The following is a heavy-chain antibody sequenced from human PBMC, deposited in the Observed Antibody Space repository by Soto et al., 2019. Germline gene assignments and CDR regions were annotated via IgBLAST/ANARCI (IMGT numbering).Heavy chain of an antibody. D-gene: IGHD4-17*01. Sequence: GGSLRLSCAASGFTFSSYSMNWVRQAPGKGLEWVSYISSSSSTIYYADSVKGRFTISRDNAKNSLYLQMNSLRAEDTAVYYCARERLPYGDYNLQALYYFDYWGQGTLVTVSS. CDR1: GFTFSSYS. J-gene: IGHJ4*02. CDR2: ISSSSSTI. CDR3: ARERLPYGDYNLQALYYFDY. V-gene: IGHV3-48*01.